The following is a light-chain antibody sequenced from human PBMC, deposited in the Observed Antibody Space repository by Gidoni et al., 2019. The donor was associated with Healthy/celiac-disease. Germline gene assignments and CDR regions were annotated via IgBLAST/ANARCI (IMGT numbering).Light chain of an antibody. CDR2: RNN. Sequence: HSVLPPPPSASGPPGQRVTISCSGSSSNIGSNYVYWYQQRPGTAPKLLIYRNNQRPSGVPDRFSGSKSGTSASLAISGLRSEDEADYYCAAWDDSLSGRVFGGGTKLTVL. V-gene: IGLV1-47*01. CDR1: SSNIGSNY. J-gene: IGLJ3*02. CDR3: AAWDDSLSGRV.